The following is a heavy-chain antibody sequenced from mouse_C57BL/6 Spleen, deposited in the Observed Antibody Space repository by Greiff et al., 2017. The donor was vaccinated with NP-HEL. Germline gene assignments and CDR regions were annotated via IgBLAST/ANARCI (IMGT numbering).Heavy chain of an antibody. V-gene: IGHV1-69*01. CDR1: GYTFTSYW. D-gene: IGHD1-1*01. CDR2: IDPSDSYT. Sequence: QVQLQQPGAELVMPGASVKLSCKASGYTFTSYWMHWVKQRPGQGLEWIGEIDPSDSYTTYNQKFKGKSTLTVDKSSSTAYMQLSSLTSEDSAVYYCARGYYGSDYYAMDYWGQGTSVTVSS. CDR3: ARGYYGSDYYAMDY. J-gene: IGHJ4*01.